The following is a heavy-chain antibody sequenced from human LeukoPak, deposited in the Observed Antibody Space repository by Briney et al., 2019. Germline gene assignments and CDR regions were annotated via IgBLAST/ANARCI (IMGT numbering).Heavy chain of an antibody. J-gene: IGHJ4*02. V-gene: IGHV3-43D*03. CDR2: ISWDGGTT. CDR3: AKDASGDLEY. Sequence: PGGSLRLSCAASGFIFDDYAMHWVRQAPGKGLEWVSLISWDGGTTYYADSVKGRFTISRDNSKNSLYLQMNSLRAEDTALYYCAKDASGDLEYWGQGTLVTVSS. CDR1: GFIFDDYA. D-gene: IGHD7-27*01.